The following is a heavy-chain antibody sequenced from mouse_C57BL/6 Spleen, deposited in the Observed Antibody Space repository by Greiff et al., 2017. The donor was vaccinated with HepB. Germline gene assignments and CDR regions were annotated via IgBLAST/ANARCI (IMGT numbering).Heavy chain of an antibody. CDR2: INPNNGGT. D-gene: IGHD4-1*01. CDR1: GYTFTDYY. V-gene: IGHV1-26*01. CDR3: ASPNWEGFAY. Sequence: EVQLQQSGPELVKPGASVKISCKASGYTFTDYYMNWVKQSHGKSLEWIGDINPNNGGTSYNQKFKGKATLTVDKSSSTAYMELRSLTSEDSAVYYCASPNWEGFAYWGQGTLVTVSA. J-gene: IGHJ3*01.